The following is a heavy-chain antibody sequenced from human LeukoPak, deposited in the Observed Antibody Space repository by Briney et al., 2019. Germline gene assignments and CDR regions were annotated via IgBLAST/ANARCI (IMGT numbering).Heavy chain of an antibody. J-gene: IGHJ5*02. CDR1: SYSISSGYY. V-gene: IGHV4-38-2*01. CDR3: ARQDTAMVKGWFDP. CDR2: FYHSGNT. D-gene: IGHD5-18*01. Sequence: SETLSLTCAVSSYSISSGYYWGWIRRPPGKGLEWIGSFYHSGNTYCNPSLKSRVAISIDTSKNDFSLKVTSVTAADTAVYFCARQDTAMVKGWFDPWGQGTLVTVSS.